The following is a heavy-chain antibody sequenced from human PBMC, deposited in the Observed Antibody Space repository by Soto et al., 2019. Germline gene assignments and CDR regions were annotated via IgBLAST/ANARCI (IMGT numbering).Heavy chain of an antibody. CDR3: ARERRVATSTGYYYYYGMDV. CDR2: IYYSGST. CDR1: GGSISSGDYY. J-gene: IGHJ6*02. V-gene: IGHV4-30-4*01. Sequence: LSLTCTVSGGSISSGDYYWSWIRQPPGKGLEWIGYIYYSGSTYYNPSLKSRVTISVDTSKNQFSLKLSSVTAADTAVYYCARERRVATSTGYYYYYGMDVWGQGPTVTVSS. D-gene: IGHD5-12*01.